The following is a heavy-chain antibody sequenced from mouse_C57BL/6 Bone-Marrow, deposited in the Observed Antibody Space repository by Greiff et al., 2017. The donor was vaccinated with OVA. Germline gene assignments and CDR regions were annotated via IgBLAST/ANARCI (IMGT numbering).Heavy chain of an antibody. V-gene: IGHV14-4*01. J-gene: IGHJ2*01. D-gene: IGHD1-1*01. CDR3: TTDYGGFSFDY. Sequence: VQLQQSGAELVRPGASVKLSCTASGFNIKDDYMHWVKQRPEQGLEWIGWIDPENGDTEYASKFQGKATITADTSSNTAYLQLSSLTSEDTAVYSCTTDYGGFSFDYWGQGTTLTVSS. CDR1: GFNIKDDY. CDR2: IDPENGDT.